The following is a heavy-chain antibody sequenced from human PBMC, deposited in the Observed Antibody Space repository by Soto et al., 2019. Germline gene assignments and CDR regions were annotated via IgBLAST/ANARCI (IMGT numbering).Heavy chain of an antibody. Sequence: QVQLVESGGGVVQPGRSLRLSCAASGFTFSSYGMHWVRQAPGKGLEWVAVIWHDGSNKYYADSVKGRFTISRDNSKNALYVQMNSLRAENTAVYYCARDTSIVGASTLFVYWGQGTLVTVSS. CDR3: ARDTSIVGASTLFVY. D-gene: IGHD1-26*01. CDR2: IWHDGSNK. V-gene: IGHV3-33*01. J-gene: IGHJ4*02. CDR1: GFTFSSYG.